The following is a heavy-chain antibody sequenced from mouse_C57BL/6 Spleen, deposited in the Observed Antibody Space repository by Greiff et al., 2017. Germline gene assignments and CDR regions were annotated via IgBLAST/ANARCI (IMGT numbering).Heavy chain of an antibody. Sequence: VKLMESGAELVKPGASVKISCKASGYAFSSYWMHWVKQRPGKGLEWIGQIYPGDGDTNYNGKFKGKATLTADKSSSTAYMQLSSLTSEDSAVYFCARDEFAYWGQGTLVTVSA. CDR2: IYPGDGDT. V-gene: IGHV1-80*01. CDR1: GYAFSSYW. J-gene: IGHJ3*01. CDR3: ARDEFAY.